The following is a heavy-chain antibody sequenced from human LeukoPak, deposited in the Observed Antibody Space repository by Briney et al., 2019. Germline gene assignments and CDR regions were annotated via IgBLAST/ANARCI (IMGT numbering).Heavy chain of an antibody. Sequence: GGSLRLSCAASGFAFSSYSMNWVRQAPGKGLEWVSSISSSSSYIYYADSVKGRFTITRDNARNSLYLQMNSLRAEDTAVYYCAREGYYSHGMDVWGQGTTVTVS. CDR2: ISSSSSYI. V-gene: IGHV3-21*01. CDR3: AREGYYSHGMDV. J-gene: IGHJ6*02. CDR1: GFAFSSYS.